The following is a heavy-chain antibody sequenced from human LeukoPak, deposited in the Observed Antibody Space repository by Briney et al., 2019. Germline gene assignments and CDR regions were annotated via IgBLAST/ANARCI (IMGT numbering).Heavy chain of an antibody. V-gene: IGHV3-7*01. CDR2: INQDGSQI. J-gene: IGHJ4*02. D-gene: IGHD6-19*01. Sequence: GGSLRLSCAASGFPFNNYWMSWVRQAPGKGPEWMANINQDGSQIYYLDSVKGRFTISRDNAKNSLYLQMNSLRAEDTAVYYCARESTVIAVAAFDYWGQGTLVTVSS. CDR1: GFPFNNYW. CDR3: ARESTVIAVAAFDY.